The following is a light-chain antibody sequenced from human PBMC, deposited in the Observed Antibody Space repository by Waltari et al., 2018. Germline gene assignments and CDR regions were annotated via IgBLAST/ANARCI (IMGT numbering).Light chain of an antibody. J-gene: IGKJ4*01. Sequence: DIVMTQSPDSLAVSLGERATITRRSSQSILYRFDNKNYLAWYQQKPGQSPKLIIYWASTRESGVPDRFSGSGSGTDFTLTISTLQAEDVAVYFCQQYYPTVTVTFGGGTKVEIK. CDR2: WAS. CDR1: QSILYRFDNKNY. CDR3: QQYYPTVTVT. V-gene: IGKV4-1*01.